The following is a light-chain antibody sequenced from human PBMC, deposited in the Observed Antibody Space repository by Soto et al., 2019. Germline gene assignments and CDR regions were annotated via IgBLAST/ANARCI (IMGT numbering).Light chain of an antibody. V-gene: IGKV3-20*01. Sequence: EIVLTQSPGTLSLSPGSRSTVSSRASQSASSSYLAWYQQRPGQAPRLLIYGASSRATGIPDRFSGSGSGTDFSLTIRRLEPDDFAVYYCQKYGNFWTFGQGTKVDIK. CDR2: GAS. CDR3: QKYGNFWT. CDR1: QSASSSY. J-gene: IGKJ1*01.